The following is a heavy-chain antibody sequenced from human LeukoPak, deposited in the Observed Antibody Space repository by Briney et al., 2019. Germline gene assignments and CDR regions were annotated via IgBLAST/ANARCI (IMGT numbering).Heavy chain of an antibody. V-gene: IGHV3-7*01. D-gene: IGHD1-1*01. CDR2: IKEDGSQK. CDR1: GFTFRSFW. CDR3: VRDGDKWNDFDY. Sequence: GGSLRLSCVVSGFTFRSFWMSWVRQAPGKGLEWVANIKEDGSQKNYAASVRGRVTVSRDNATNSLTLQINDLKAEEKAVYYWVRDGDKWNDFDYWGQGTLVTVSS. J-gene: IGHJ4*02.